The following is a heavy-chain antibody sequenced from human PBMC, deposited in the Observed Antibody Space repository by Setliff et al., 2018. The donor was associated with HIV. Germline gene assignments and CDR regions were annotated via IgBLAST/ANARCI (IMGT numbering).Heavy chain of an antibody. V-gene: IGHV1-69*13. D-gene: IGHD3-10*01. CDR3: ATVFYYNSESYSLDY. CDR1: GGTFNNYA. J-gene: IGHJ4*02. Sequence: SVKVSCKASGGTFNNYAISWVRQAPGQGLEWVGGIIPLFGTTNYAQKFQGRVTTTADESTNTAHMELNSLRSIDTAMYYCATVFYYNSESYSLDYWGQGMLVTVSS. CDR2: IIPLFGTT.